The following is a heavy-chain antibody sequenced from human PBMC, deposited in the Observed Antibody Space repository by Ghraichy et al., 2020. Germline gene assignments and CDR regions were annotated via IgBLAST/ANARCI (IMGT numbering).Heavy chain of an antibody. CDR1: GFTFSDYY. Sequence: GGSLRLSCAASGFTFSDYYMSWIRQAPGKGLEWVSYISSSSSYTNYADSVKGRFTISRDNAKNSLYLQMNSLRAEDTAVYYCARDIEGSGSYWGPRYYYYYMDVWGKGTTVTVSS. J-gene: IGHJ6*03. D-gene: IGHD3-10*01. CDR3: ARDIEGSGSYWGPRYYYYYMDV. V-gene: IGHV3-11*05. CDR2: ISSSSSYT.